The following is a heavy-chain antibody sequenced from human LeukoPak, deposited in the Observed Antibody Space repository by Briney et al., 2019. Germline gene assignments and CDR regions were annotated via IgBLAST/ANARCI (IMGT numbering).Heavy chain of an antibody. Sequence: SETLSLTCTVSGGSVSSGSYYWSWIRQPPGKGLEWIGYIYYSGSTNYNPSLKSRVTISVDTSKNQFSLKLSSVTAADTAVYYCARGIETSKRRGYDYWGQGTLVTVSS. J-gene: IGHJ4*02. CDR2: IYYSGST. V-gene: IGHV4-61*01. D-gene: IGHD1-26*01. CDR3: ARGIETSKRRGYDY. CDR1: GGSVSSGSYY.